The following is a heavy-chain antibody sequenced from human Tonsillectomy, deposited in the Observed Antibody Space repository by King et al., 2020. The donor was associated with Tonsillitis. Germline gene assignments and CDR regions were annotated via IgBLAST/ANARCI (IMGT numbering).Heavy chain of an antibody. V-gene: IGHV5-51*01. CDR3: ARYPTSMTTSFFDY. CDR1: GYSFVDYW. J-gene: IGHJ4*02. D-gene: IGHD4-17*01. Sequence: QLVQSGAEVKKPGESLKISCKGSGYSFVDYWIGWVRQMPGKGLEWMAIIYPGDSDTKYSPSFEGQVTISADTSISTAYLQWSSLRASDTAIYFCARYPTSMTTSFFDYCGQGTPVTVSS. CDR2: IYPGDSDT.